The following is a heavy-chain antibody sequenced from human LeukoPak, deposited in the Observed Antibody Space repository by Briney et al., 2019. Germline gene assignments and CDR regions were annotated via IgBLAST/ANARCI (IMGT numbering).Heavy chain of an antibody. CDR2: MNPNSGNT. CDR1: GYTFTSYG. V-gene: IGHV1-8*02. CDR3: ARGSGGDYDFWSGSDY. Sequence: GASVKVPCKASGYTFTSYGISWVRQATGQGLEWMGWMNPNSGNTGYAQKFQGRVTMTRNTSISTAYMELNSLRSEDTAVYYCARGSGGDYDFWSGSDYWGQGTLVTVSS. J-gene: IGHJ4*02. D-gene: IGHD3-3*01.